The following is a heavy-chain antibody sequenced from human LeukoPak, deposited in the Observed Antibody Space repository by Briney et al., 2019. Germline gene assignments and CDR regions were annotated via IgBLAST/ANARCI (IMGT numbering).Heavy chain of an antibody. D-gene: IGHD1-1*01. V-gene: IGHV4-39*01. CDR2: IYYSGAT. J-gene: IGHJ4*02. Sequence: SETLSLTCAVYGGSFSGYYWGWLRQPPGKGLEWIGNIYYSGATYYNPSLKSRVTISIDTSKNQFSLRLSSVTAADTALYYCARLDYNFGTNWGQGALVTVSP. CDR1: GGSFSGYY. CDR3: ARLDYNFGTN.